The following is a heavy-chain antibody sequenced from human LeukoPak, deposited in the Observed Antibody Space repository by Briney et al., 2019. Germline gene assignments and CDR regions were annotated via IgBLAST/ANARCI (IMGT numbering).Heavy chain of an antibody. V-gene: IGHV4-4*07. CDR3: ARGSGSYRPLYFFDY. J-gene: IGHJ4*02. CDR2: IYTSGST. Sequence: SETLSLTCSVSGGSFSNYYWSWIRQPAGKGLEWIGRIYTSGSTNYNPSLKSRVTMSVDTSQKEFSLTLTSMTAADTAVYFCARGSGSYRPLYFFDYWGQGTLVTVSS. CDR1: GGSFSNYY. D-gene: IGHD1-26*01.